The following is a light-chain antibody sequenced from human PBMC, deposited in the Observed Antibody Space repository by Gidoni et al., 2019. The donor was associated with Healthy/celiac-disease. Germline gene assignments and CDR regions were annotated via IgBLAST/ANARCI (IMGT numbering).Light chain of an antibody. J-gene: IGKJ4*01. V-gene: IGKV1-39*01. CDR1: QSISSY. CDR3: RQSYSTRGLT. CDR2: AAS. Sequence: DNQMTQSPSSLSASVGDRVTITCRTSQSISSYLNWYKQNPGKAPKLLIYAASRLQSGVPSRFSGSGSGTDFTLTISSLQPEDFATYYCRQSYSTRGLTFGGGTKVEIK.